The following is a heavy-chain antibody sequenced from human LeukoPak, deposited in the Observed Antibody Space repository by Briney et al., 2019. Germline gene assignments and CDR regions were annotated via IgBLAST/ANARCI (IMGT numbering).Heavy chain of an antibody. CDR1: GGSFSGYY. J-gene: IGHJ4*02. CDR3: ARAASSDY. Sequence: ASETLSLTCAVYGGSFSGYYWSWIRQPPGKGLEWIGEINHSGSTNYNPSLKSRVTISVDTSKNQFSLKLSSVTAADTAVYYCARAASSDYWGQGTLVTVSS. CDR2: INHSGST. V-gene: IGHV4-34*01.